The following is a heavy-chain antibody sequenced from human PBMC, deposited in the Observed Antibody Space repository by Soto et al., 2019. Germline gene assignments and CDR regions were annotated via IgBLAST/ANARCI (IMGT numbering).Heavy chain of an antibody. CDR3: ARGRHYDILTGYTFYGMDV. CDR1: GFTFSSYD. Sequence: LRLSFAASGFTFSSYDMHWVRQATGKGLEWVSAIGTAGDPYYPGSVKGRFTISRENAKNSLYLQMNSLRAGDTAVYYCARGRHYDILTGYTFYGMDVWGQGTTVTVSS. CDR2: IGTAGDP. D-gene: IGHD3-9*01. J-gene: IGHJ6*02. V-gene: IGHV3-13*05.